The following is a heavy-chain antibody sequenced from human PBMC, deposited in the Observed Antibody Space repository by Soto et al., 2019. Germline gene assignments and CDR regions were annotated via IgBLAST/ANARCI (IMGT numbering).Heavy chain of an antibody. D-gene: IGHD6-19*01. CDR3: AKADGEQWLVPHLDN. CDR2: ISCCGGST. V-gene: IGHV3-23*01. CDR1: GFNFKKFA. Sequence: EVQLLESGGGVVQPGGSLRLSCVASGFNFKKFAMAWVRQAPGEGLEWVSGISCCGGSTSYADSVKGRFSIARDDSKNTLSLQMNSLRVEDTAQYYCAKADGEQWLVPHLDNWGQGTLVTDS. J-gene: IGHJ4*02.